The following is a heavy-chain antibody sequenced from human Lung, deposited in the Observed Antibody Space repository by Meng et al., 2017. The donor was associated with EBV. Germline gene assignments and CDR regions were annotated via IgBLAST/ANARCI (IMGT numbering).Heavy chain of an antibody. CDR2: INYSGIT. J-gene: IGHJ4*02. CDR1: GDATSSGEYF. CDR3: ARGGTSSAPFDY. Sequence: QVSPAGGGPVLATPSHTLSLTCTVSGDATSSGEYFWSWIRQPPGKGLEWIGQINYSGITNYNPSLKSRVTISVDTSKNQFSLSLNSVTAADTAVYYCARGGTSSAPFDYWGQGTLVTVSS. V-gene: IGHV4-30-4*01. D-gene: IGHD2-2*01.